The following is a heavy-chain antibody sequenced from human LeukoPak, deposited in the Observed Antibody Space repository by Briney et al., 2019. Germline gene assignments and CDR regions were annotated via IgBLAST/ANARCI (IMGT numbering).Heavy chain of an antibody. CDR1: GFTFSSYE. D-gene: IGHD3-10*01. J-gene: IGHJ5*02. CDR2: ISSSGSTI. CDR3: ARDVMDGSGSYPNWFDP. V-gene: IGHV3-48*03. Sequence: GGSLRLSCAASGFTFSSYEMNWVRQAPGKGLEWVSYISSSGSTIYYADSVKGRFTISRDNAKNSLYLQMNSLRAEDTAVYYCARDVMDGSGSYPNWFDPWGQGTLVTVSS.